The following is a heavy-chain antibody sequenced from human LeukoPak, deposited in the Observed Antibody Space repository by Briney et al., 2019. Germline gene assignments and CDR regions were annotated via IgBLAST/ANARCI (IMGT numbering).Heavy chain of an antibody. J-gene: IGHJ5*02. V-gene: IGHV4-4*07. CDR3: ARDPYDSSGYYYHWFDP. CDR2: IYTSGST. CDR1: GGSISSYY. D-gene: IGHD3-22*01. Sequence: KPSETLSLTCTVSGGSISSYYWSWIRQPARKGLEWIGRIYTSGSTNYNPSLKSRVTISVDTSKNQFSLKLSSVTAADTAVYYCARDPYDSSGYYYHWFDPWGQGTLVTVSS.